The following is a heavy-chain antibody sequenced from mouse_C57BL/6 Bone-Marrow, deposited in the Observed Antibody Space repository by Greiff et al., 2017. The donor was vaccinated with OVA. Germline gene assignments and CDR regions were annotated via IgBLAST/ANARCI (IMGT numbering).Heavy chain of an antibody. CDR2: IDPSDSYT. CDR1: GYTFTSYW. Sequence: QVQLQQPGAELVMPGASVKLSCKASGYTFTSYWMRWVKQRPGQGLEWIGEIDPSDSYTNYNQKFKGKSTLTVDKSSSTAYMQLSSLTSEDSAVYYCARWDYYFDYWGQGTTLTVSS. V-gene: IGHV1-69*01. D-gene: IGHD4-1*01. CDR3: ARWDYYFDY. J-gene: IGHJ2*01.